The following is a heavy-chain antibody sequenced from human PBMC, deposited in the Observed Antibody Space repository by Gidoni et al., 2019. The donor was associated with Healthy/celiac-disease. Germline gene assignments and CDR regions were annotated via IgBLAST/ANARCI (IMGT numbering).Heavy chain of an antibody. D-gene: IGHD3-22*01. CDR2: ISRSSSYI. J-gene: IGHJ6*02. Sequence: EVQLVESGGGLVKPGGSLRLSCAASGFTFSSYSMNWVRQAPGKGLEWVSSISRSSSYIYYADSVKGRFTISRDNAKNSLYLQMNSRRAEDTAVYYCARDRYYDSSGYYFWGYYYYGMDVWGQGTTVTVSS. V-gene: IGHV3-21*01. CDR1: GFTFSSYS. CDR3: ARDRYYDSSGYYFWGYYYYGMDV.